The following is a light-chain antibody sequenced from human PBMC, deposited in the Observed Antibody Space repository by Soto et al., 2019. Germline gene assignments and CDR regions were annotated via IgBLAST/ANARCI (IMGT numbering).Light chain of an antibody. CDR1: ERVASNY. V-gene: IGKV3-20*01. Sequence: EVVLTQSPGTLSWSGVERGTRCCMASERVASNYLAWYQQKPGQAPRLLIYGASSRATGIPDRFSGSGSGTDFTLTISRLEPEDFAVFYCQQYGGSPWTFGQGTKVDIK. J-gene: IGKJ1*01. CDR2: GAS. CDR3: QQYGGSPWT.